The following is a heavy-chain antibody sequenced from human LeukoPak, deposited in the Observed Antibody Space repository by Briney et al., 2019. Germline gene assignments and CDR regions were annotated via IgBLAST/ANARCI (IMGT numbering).Heavy chain of an antibody. Sequence: GRFTISRDNSKNTPYLQMNSLRVEDTALYYCAKDANFRVPGEDWGQGTLVTVSS. D-gene: IGHD3-10*01. V-gene: IGHV3-30*02. J-gene: IGHJ4*02. CDR3: AKDANFRVPGED.